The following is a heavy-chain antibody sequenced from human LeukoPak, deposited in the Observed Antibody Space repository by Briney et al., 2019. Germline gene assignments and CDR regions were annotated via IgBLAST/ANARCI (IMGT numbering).Heavy chain of an antibody. CDR2: INTNTGNP. CDR3: AREVAVAGLDF. CDR1: GYTFTSYA. Sequence: ASVKVSCKASGYTFTSYAINWVRQAPGQGLEWMGWINTNTGNPTYAQGFTGRFVFPLDTSVSTAYLQISSLKAEDTAVYYCAREVAVAGLDFWGQGTLVTVSS. J-gene: IGHJ4*02. V-gene: IGHV7-4-1*02. D-gene: IGHD6-19*01.